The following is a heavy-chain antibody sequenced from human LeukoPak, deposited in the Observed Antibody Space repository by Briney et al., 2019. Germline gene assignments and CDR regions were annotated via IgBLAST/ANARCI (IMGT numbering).Heavy chain of an antibody. J-gene: IGHJ4*02. CDR1: GGSISGSSNY. D-gene: IGHD3-22*01. CDR3: ARPTFASYSSGYHY. V-gene: IGHV4-39*01. CDR2: IHYSGNT. Sequence: SETLSLTCTVSGGSISGSSNYWGWIRQLPGKGLEWIGSIHYSGNTYYNPSLKSRVTISVDTSKNQFSLKLTSVTAADTAVYYCARPTFASYSSGYHYWGQGTLVTVSS.